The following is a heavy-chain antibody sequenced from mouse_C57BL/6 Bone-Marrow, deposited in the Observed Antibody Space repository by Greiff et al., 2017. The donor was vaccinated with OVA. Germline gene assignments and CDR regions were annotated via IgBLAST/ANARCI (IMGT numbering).Heavy chain of an antibody. CDR2: IDPENGDT. Sequence: EVKLQQSGAELVRPGASVKLSCTASGFNIKDDYMHWVKQRPEQGLEWIGWIDPENGDTEYASKFQGKATITADTSSNTAYLQLSSLTSEDTAVYYCTTEGGYWYFDVWGTGTTVTVSS. CDR1: GFNIKDDY. J-gene: IGHJ1*03. CDR3: TTEGGYWYFDV. V-gene: IGHV14-4*01.